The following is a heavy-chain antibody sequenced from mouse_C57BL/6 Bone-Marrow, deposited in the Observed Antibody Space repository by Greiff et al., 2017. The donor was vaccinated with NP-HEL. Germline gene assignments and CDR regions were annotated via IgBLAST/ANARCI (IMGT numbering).Heavy chain of an antibody. CDR3: ARRRIIAEIVEGYCFDY. V-gene: IGHV1-39*01. J-gene: IGHJ2*01. Sequence: VQLQQSGPELVKPGASVKISCKASGYSFTDYYMNWVKQSNGKSLEWIGVINPNYGTTSYNQKFKGKATLTVDQSSSTAYMQLNSLTSEDSAVYYCARRRIIAEIVEGYCFDYWDRGTALTLSS. D-gene: IGHD1-1*01. CDR2: INPNYGTT. CDR1: GYSFTDYY.